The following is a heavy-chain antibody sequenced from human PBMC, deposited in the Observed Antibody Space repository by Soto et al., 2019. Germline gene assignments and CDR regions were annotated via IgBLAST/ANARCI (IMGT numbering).Heavy chain of an antibody. Sequence: PGGSLRLSCAASGFTFDDYGMSWVRQAPGKGLEWVSGINWNGGSTGYADSVKGRFTISRDNAKNSLYLQMNSLRAEDTALYYCARVPPGGYSGYDSAFDIWGQGTMVNVSS. CDR2: INWNGGST. V-gene: IGHV3-20*04. J-gene: IGHJ3*02. CDR1: GFTFDDYG. D-gene: IGHD5-12*01. CDR3: ARVPPGGYSGYDSAFDI.